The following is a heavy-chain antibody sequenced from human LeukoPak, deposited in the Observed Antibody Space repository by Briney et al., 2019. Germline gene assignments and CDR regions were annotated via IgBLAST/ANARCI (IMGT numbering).Heavy chain of an antibody. V-gene: IGHV3-48*01. Sequence: GGSLRLSCAASGFTFRSYSMNWVRQAPGKGLEWVSYISSSSSTIYYADSVKGRFTISRDNAKNTLYLQMNSLRAEDTAVYYCASGNTMIVVVTGFDYWGQGTLVTVSS. D-gene: IGHD3-22*01. CDR3: ASGNTMIVVVTGFDY. J-gene: IGHJ4*02. CDR1: GFTFRSYS. CDR2: ISSSSSTI.